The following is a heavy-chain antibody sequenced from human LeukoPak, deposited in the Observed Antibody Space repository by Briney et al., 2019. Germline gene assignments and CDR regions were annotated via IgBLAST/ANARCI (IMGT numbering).Heavy chain of an antibody. CDR2: LSSSGGST. CDR1: GFIFSNYV. CDR3: ATDLVVVLPAAYDN. D-gene: IGHD2-2*01. Sequence: GGSLRLSCSASGFIFSNYVMSWVRQSPGKGLEWVSTLSSSGGSTYHADSVKGRFTNSRDNSKNTLYLQMNSLRAEDTAVYYCATDLVVVLPAAYDNWGQGALVTVSS. J-gene: IGHJ4*02. V-gene: IGHV3-23*01.